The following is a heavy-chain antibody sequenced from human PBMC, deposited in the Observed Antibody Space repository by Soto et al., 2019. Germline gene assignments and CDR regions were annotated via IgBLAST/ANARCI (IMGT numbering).Heavy chain of an antibody. Sequence: PGGSLRLSCAASGFTFSSYAMHWVRQAPGKGLEWVAVISGTGGGTNNADSAKGRFTTSRDNSKNTLYLQMNSLRAEDTAVYYCAKRAFYGSGIPNYYGMDVWGQGTAVTVSS. V-gene: IGHV3-23*01. J-gene: IGHJ6*02. CDR1: GFTFSSYA. CDR3: AKRAFYGSGIPNYYGMDV. D-gene: IGHD3-10*01. CDR2: ISGTGGGT.